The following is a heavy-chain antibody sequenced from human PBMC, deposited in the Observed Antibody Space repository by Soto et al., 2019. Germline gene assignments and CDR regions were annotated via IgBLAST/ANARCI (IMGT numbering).Heavy chain of an antibody. CDR1: GGSISSYY. CDR2: IYYSGST. V-gene: IGHV4-59*01. CDR3: ARVGGLSVYYYYMDV. D-gene: IGHD3-16*02. Sequence: PSETLSPTCTVSGGSISSYYWSWIRQPPGKGLEWIGYIYYSGSTNYNPSLKSRVTISVDTSKNQFSLKLSSVTAADTAVYYCARVGGLSVYYYYMDVWGKGTTVTVSS. J-gene: IGHJ6*03.